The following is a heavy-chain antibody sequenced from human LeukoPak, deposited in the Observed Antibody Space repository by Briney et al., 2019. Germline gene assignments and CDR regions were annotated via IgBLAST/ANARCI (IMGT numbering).Heavy chain of an antibody. Sequence: GGSLRLSCAAAGFTFRTYEMNWVRQAPGKGLEWVSYISTSGDKIYYADSVRGRFTTSRDNAKNSLSLQMNSLRVEDTAVYYCAREGQRGYGLGFWGQGSLVTVS. CDR1: GFTFRTYE. D-gene: IGHD5-12*01. J-gene: IGHJ4*02. CDR3: AREGQRGYGLGF. CDR2: ISTSGDKI. V-gene: IGHV3-48*03.